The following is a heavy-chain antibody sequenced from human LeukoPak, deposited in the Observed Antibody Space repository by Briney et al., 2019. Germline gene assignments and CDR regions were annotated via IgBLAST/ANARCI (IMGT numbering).Heavy chain of an antibody. CDR2: INHSGST. CDR1: GGSFSGYY. V-gene: IGHV4-34*01. D-gene: IGHD2-2*01. Sequence: SETLSLTCAVYGGSFSGYYWSWIRQPPGKGLEWIGEINHSGSTNYNPSLKSRVTISVDTSKNQFSLKLSSVTAADTAVFYCARWRSEGYCFSTSCPSGFDYWGQGTLVTVSS. J-gene: IGHJ4*02. CDR3: ARWRSEGYCFSTSCPSGFDY.